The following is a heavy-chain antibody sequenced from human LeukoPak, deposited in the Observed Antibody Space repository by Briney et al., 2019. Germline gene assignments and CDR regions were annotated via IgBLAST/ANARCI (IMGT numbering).Heavy chain of an antibody. J-gene: IGHJ4*02. Sequence: ASVKVSCKASGGTFSSYAISWVRQAPGQGLEWMGRIIPILGIANYAQKFQGRVTITADKSTSTAYMELSSLRSEDTAVYYCARLLPSSGWYEGDYWGQGTLVTVSS. D-gene: IGHD6-19*01. CDR2: IIPILGIA. CDR1: GGTFSSYA. CDR3: ARLLPSSGWYEGDY. V-gene: IGHV1-69*04.